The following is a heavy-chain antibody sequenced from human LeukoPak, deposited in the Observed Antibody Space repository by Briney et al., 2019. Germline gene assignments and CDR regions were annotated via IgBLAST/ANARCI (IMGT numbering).Heavy chain of an antibody. D-gene: IGHD3-10*01. CDR2: ISGSGGST. J-gene: IGHJ5*02. CDR1: GFTFSSYA. Sequence: GGSLRLSCAASGFTFSSYAMSWVRQAPGKGLEWVSAISGSGGSTYYADSVKGRFTISRDNSKNTLYLQMNSLRAEDTAVYYCAEDHNYYGSGTRWFDPWGQGTLVTVSS. CDR3: AEDHNYYGSGTRWFDP. V-gene: IGHV3-23*01.